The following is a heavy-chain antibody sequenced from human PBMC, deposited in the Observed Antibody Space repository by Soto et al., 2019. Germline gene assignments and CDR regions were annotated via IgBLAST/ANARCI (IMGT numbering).Heavy chain of an antibody. J-gene: IGHJ4*02. CDR2: ISYDGSDK. CDR3: ARSAGKGGLAAPIDY. Sequence: VQLVESGGGVVQPGRSLRLSCASSGFTFSSYGMHWVRRAPGKGLEWVTAISYDGSDKSYADSVKGRSAISRDNSKNTLFLQMDSLRAEDTAVYYCARSAGKGGLAAPIDYWGQGTLVTVSS. V-gene: IGHV3-33*05. D-gene: IGHD6-13*01. CDR1: GFTFSSYG.